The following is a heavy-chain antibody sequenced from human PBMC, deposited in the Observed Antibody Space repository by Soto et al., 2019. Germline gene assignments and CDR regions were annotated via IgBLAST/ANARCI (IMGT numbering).Heavy chain of an antibody. CDR2: IYYSGST. V-gene: IGHV4-30-4*01. CDR1: GGSISSGDYY. CDR3: ARGGGNGMDV. Sequence: PSETLSLTCTVSGGSISSGDYYWSWIRQPPGKGLEWIGYIYYSGSTYYNPSLKSRVTISVDTYKNQFSLKLSSVNAAETAVYYCARGGGNGMDVWGKGTTATASS. J-gene: IGHJ6*04.